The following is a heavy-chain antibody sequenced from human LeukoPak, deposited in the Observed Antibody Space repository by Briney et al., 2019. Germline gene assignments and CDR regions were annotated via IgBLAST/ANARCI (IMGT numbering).Heavy chain of an antibody. CDR3: ARLRGYSYGYGDY. Sequence: GGSLRLSCVASGFTFSSYSMNWVRQAPGKGVEWVSYISGSGNTIDYADSVKGRFTISRDNAKNSLYLQMVSLRAEDTAVYYCARLRGYSYGYGDYWGQGTLVTVSS. J-gene: IGHJ4*02. CDR2: ISGSGNTI. CDR1: GFTFSSYS. D-gene: IGHD5-18*01. V-gene: IGHV3-48*04.